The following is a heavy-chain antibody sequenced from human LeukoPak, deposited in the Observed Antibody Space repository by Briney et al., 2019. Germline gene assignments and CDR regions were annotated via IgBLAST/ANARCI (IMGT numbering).Heavy chain of an antibody. CDR2: IYYSGST. CDR3: ARHRSSAYAQAFDI. CDR1: GGSISSSSYS. J-gene: IGHJ3*02. Sequence: SETLSLTCTVSGGSISSSSYSWGWIRQPPGKGLEWIGSIYYSGSTYYNPSLKSRVTISIDTSKNQFSLKLSSVTAADTAVYYCARHRSSAYAQAFDIWGQGTTVTVSS. D-gene: IGHD6-6*01. V-gene: IGHV4-39*01.